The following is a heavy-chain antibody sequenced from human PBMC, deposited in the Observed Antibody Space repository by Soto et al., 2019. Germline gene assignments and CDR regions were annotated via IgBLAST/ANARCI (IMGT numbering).Heavy chain of an antibody. D-gene: IGHD6-6*01. CDR2: INPSRGTT. V-gene: IGHV1-46*03. J-gene: IGHJ5*02. CDR1: GYTFITYF. CDR3: ARAYISSSYWFDR. Sequence: GASVKVSCKASGYTFITYFMHWVRQAPGQGLEWMGVINPSRGTTTHAQKFQDRVTMTRDTSASTVYMELSSLRSEDTAMYYCARAYISSSYWFDRWGQGTLITVSS.